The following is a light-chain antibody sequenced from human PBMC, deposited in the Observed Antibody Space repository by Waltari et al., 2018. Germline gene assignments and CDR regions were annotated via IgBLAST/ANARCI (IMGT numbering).Light chain of an antibody. J-gene: IGKJ2*03. CDR2: DAS. Sequence: EIVLTQSPATLSFSPGERATLSCRASQIINTYLAWYQQKPGQAPRLLIYDASNRATGVPARFSGSGSGTEFILSISSLEPEDFAIYYCQQRRNWEFSFGQGTKLEIK. CDR1: QIINTY. CDR3: QQRRNWEFS. V-gene: IGKV3-11*01.